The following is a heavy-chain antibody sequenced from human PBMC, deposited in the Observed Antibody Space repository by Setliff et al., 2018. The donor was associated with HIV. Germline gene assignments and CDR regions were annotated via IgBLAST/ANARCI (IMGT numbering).Heavy chain of an antibody. V-gene: IGHV1-46*01. J-gene: IGHJ4*02. CDR1: GYIFTNYY. Sequence: ASVKVSCKASGYIFTNYYIHWVRQAPGQGLEWMGIINPSGGSTTYAQKFQGRVSMTRDTSTSTVYMELSGLRSEDTAVYYCAKDMNRGGYSDSSPHDFWGQGTLVTVSS. D-gene: IGHD3-22*01. CDR2: INPSGGST. CDR3: AKDMNRGGYSDSSPHDF.